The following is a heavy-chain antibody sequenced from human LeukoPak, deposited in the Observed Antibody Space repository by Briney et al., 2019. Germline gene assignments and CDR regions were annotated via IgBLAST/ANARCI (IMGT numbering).Heavy chain of an antibody. Sequence: GGSLRLSCAASGFTFSSYAMSWVRQAPGKGLEWVSAISGSGGSTYYADSVKGRFTISRDNSKNTLYLQMNSLRAEDTAVYYCAKAGGLLLWHGELFAYYFDYWGQGTLVTVSS. J-gene: IGHJ4*02. D-gene: IGHD3-10*01. V-gene: IGHV3-23*01. CDR3: AKAGGLLLWHGELFAYYFDY. CDR2: ISGSGGST. CDR1: GFTFSSYA.